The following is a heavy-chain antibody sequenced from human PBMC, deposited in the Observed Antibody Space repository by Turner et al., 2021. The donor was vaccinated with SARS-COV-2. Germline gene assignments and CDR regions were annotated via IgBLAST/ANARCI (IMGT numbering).Heavy chain of an antibody. J-gene: IGHJ3*02. CDR3: ARPSSMTVVIAERGLACDI. D-gene: IGHD3-22*01. CDR2: IYYGGST. CDR1: VGAIRSSRYF. V-gene: IGHV4-39*01. Sequence: QLPLRESRPGVVNPSEPLSLTRPVSVGAIRSSRYFWGWIRQPPGKGLEWVGSIYYGGSTYYNPSLKSRVTIAVDTSKNQFSLKLSSVTAADTAVYYCARPSSMTVVIAERGLACDIWGQGTMGTGSS.